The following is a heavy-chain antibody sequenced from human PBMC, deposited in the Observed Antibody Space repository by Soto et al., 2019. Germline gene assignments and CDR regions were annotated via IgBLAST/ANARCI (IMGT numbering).Heavy chain of an antibody. D-gene: IGHD6-13*01. CDR3: ARVYSRNWFDP. Sequence: SETLSHTCAFYGGSFSGYYWSLIRQPPGKGLEWIGEINHSGSTNYNPSLKSRVTISVDTSKNQFSLKLSSVTAADTAVYYCARVYSRNWFDPWGQGTLVTVSS. V-gene: IGHV4-34*01. J-gene: IGHJ5*02. CDR1: GGSFSGYY. CDR2: INHSGST.